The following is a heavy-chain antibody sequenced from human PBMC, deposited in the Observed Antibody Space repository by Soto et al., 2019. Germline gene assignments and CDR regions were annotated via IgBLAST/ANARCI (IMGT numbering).Heavy chain of an antibody. Sequence: SETLSLTCAVSGGSISRCDYYWSWIRQPPGKGLEWIGYIYYSGSTNYNPSLKSRVTISVDTSKNQFSLKLSSVTAADTAVYYCARVRGRLLRFDPWGQGTLVTVSS. J-gene: IGHJ5*02. CDR2: IYYSGST. D-gene: IGHD2-15*01. CDR1: GGSISRCDYY. V-gene: IGHV4-30-4*01. CDR3: ARVRGRLLRFDP.